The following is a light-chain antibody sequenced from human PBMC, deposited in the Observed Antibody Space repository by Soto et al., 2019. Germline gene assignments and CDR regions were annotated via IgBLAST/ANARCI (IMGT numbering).Light chain of an antibody. J-gene: IGKJ1*01. CDR2: GAS. Sequence: EIVMTQSPDTLSLSPGAGATLSCRVSQSIRSNLAWYQQRPGQAPRLLMYGASTRADGIPARFTGSGSGTEFTLTISSLQSEDFAGYYCQQYHIWPPWTSGQGTKVELK. CDR1: QSIRSN. V-gene: IGKV3-15*01. CDR3: QQYHIWPPWT.